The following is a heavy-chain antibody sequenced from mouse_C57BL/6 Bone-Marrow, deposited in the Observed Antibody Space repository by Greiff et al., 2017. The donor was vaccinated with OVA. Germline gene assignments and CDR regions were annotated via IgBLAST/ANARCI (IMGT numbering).Heavy chain of an antibody. CDR1: GYTFTSYW. CDR2: IDPSDSYT. Sequence: QVQLQQPGAELVMPGASVKLSCKASGYTFTSYWMHWVKQRPGQGLEWIGEIDPSDSYTNYNQKFKGKSTLTVDKSSSTAYMQLSSLTSEDSAVYYCARDTTVPYWYLDVWGTGTTVTVSS. CDR3: ARDTTVPYWYLDV. V-gene: IGHV1-69*01. J-gene: IGHJ1*03. D-gene: IGHD1-1*01.